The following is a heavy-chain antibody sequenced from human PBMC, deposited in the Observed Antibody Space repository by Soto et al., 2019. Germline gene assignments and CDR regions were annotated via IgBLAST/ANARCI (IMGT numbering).Heavy chain of an antibody. CDR2: ITSSGSGT. CDR1: GFTFTAYA. Sequence: EVQMLESGGGLVQPGGSLRLSCEVSGFTFTAYAMNWVRQAPGKGLEWVAGITSSGSGTFYADSVKGRFTISRDNFRNTLYLELSTVREDDTAVYFCAKDLRNIGARLWFKCFDDWGQGTLVTVSS. D-gene: IGHD6-6*01. CDR3: AKDLRNIGARLWFKCFDD. V-gene: IGHV3-23*01. J-gene: IGHJ4*02.